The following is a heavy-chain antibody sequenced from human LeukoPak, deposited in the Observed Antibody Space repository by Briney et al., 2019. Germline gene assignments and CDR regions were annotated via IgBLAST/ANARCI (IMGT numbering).Heavy chain of an antibody. CDR1: GGSISSYY. D-gene: IGHD3-22*01. CDR2: IYYSGST. CDR3: ARAPDDIRGYYPLDY. J-gene: IGHJ4*02. V-gene: IGHV4-59*01. Sequence: SETLSLTCTVSGGSISSYYWSWIRQPPGKGLEWIGYIYYSGSTNYNPSLKSRVTISVDTSKNQFSPKLSSVTAADTAVYYCARAPDDIRGYYPLDYWGQGTLVTVSS.